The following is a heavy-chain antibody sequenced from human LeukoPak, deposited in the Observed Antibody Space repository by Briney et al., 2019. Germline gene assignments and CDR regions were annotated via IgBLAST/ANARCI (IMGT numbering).Heavy chain of an antibody. D-gene: IGHD3-10*01. CDR1: GFTFSGYA. J-gene: IGHJ4*02. CDR2: IGGSSGST. Sequence: PGGSLRLSCAASGFTFSGYAMSWVRQAPGKGLEWVSTIGGSSGSTYYADSVKGRFTISRDNSKNTLYLQLNSLRAEDTAVYYCAKVRILVGSGSWDYWGQGTLVTVSS. CDR3: AKVRILVGSGSWDY. V-gene: IGHV3-23*01.